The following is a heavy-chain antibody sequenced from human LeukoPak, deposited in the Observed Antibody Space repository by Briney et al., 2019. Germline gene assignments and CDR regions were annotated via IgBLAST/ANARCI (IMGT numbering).Heavy chain of an antibody. CDR2: IYYSGST. CDR3: ARDGLRLGYYGMDV. J-gene: IGHJ6*02. D-gene: IGHD5-12*01. CDR1: GGSISSSSYY. Sequence: SETLSLTCTVSGGSISSSSYYWSWIRQPPGKGLEWIGYIYYSGSTNYNPSLKSRVTISVDTSKNQFSLKLSSVTAADTAVYYCARDGLRLGYYGMDVWGQGTTVTVSS. V-gene: IGHV4-61*01.